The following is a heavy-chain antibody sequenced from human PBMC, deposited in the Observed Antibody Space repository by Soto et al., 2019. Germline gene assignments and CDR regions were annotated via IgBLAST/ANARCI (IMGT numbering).Heavy chain of an antibody. V-gene: IGHV4-61*01. Sequence: SETLSLTYTVSGGSVRSGSYYWSWIRQPPGKGLEWIGYIYYSGSTNYNPSLKSRVTISVDTSKNQFSLKLSSVTAADTAVYYCARGERGYSYGSDYWGQGTLVTVSS. CDR2: IYYSGST. J-gene: IGHJ4*02. CDR3: ARGERGYSYGSDY. CDR1: GGSVRSGSYY. D-gene: IGHD5-18*01.